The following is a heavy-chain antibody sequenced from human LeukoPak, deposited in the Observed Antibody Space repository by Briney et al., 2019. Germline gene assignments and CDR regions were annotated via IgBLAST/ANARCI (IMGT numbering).Heavy chain of an antibody. CDR1: GFTFSNYG. CDR2: IWYDGSNK. V-gene: IGHV3-33*01. D-gene: IGHD3-10*01. CDR3: ARKYYYGSGSSWAFFDY. J-gene: IGHJ4*02. Sequence: QPGRSLRLSCAASGFTFSNYGMHWVRRAPGKGLEWVAVIWYDGSNKYYADSVKGRFTISRDNSKSTLYLQMNSLRADDTAVYYCARKYYYGSGSSWAFFDYWGQGTLVTASS.